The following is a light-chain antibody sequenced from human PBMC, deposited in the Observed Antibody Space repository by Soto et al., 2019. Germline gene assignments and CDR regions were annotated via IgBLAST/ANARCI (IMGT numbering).Light chain of an antibody. CDR2: DVS. V-gene: IGLV2-11*01. Sequence: QSALTQPRSVSGSPGQSVTISCTGTSSDVGGYNYVSWYQHNPGKAPKLMIFDVSARPSGVPDRFSGSKFANTASLTISGLQAEDEADYYCCSYAGTYTPLFGGGTKLTVL. CDR3: CSYAGTYTPL. CDR1: SSDVGGYNY. J-gene: IGLJ2*01.